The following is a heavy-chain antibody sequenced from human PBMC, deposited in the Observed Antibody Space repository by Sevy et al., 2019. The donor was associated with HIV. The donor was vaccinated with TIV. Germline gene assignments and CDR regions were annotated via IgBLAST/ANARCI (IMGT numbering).Heavy chain of an antibody. V-gene: IGHV3-66*01. CDR1: GFTVSDNF. D-gene: IGHD1-1*01. CDR2: IYTGGTT. J-gene: IGHJ6*02. CDR3: ARDRVRGTTGYYYYYGMDV. Sequence: GGSLRLSCVASGFTVSDNFMTWVRQAPGKGLEWVSVIYTGGTTYYADSVKGGFTISRDNSKNTLYLQMNSLRAEDTAVYYCARDRVRGTTGYYYYYGMDVWGQGTTVTVSS.